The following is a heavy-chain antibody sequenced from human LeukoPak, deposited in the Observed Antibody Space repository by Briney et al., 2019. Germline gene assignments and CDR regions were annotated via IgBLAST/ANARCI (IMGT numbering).Heavy chain of an antibody. CDR3: ARFISGIAVPRGAFDY. V-gene: IGHV4-39*01. J-gene: IGHJ4*02. CDR2: IYYSGST. D-gene: IGHD6-19*01. CDR1: GASISSTTYY. Sequence: SETLSLTCTVSGASISSTTYYWGWIRQPPRKGLEWIASIYYSGSTYYNPSLKSRVTISVDTSKNQFSLKLSSVTAADTAVYYCARFISGIAVPRGAFDYWGQGTLVTVSS.